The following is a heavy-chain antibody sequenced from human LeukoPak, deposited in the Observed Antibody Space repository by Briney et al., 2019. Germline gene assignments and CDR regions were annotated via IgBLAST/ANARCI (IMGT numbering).Heavy chain of an antibody. CDR3: AREAEYYYYYMDV. Sequence: GGSLRLSCAASGFTFSSYWMHWVRQAPGKGLVWVSRISSDGSSTSYADSVKGRFTISRDNAKNTLYLQMNSLRAEDTAVYYCAREAEYYYYYMDVWGKGTTVTISS. V-gene: IGHV3-74*01. CDR2: ISSDGSST. CDR1: GFTFSSYW. J-gene: IGHJ6*03.